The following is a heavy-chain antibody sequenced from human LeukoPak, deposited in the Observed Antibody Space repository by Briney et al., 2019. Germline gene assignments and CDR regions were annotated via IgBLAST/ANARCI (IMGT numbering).Heavy chain of an antibody. V-gene: IGHV3-15*01. CDR2: IKSKTDGGTT. J-gene: IGHJ4*02. Sequence: GRSLRLSCAASGFTFSNAWMSWVRQAPGKGLEWVGRIKSKTDGGTTDYAAPVKGRFTISRDDSKNTLYLQMNSLKTEDTAVYYCTTAEWLYPTLDYWGQGTLVTVSS. CDR1: GFTFSNAW. D-gene: IGHD3-3*01. CDR3: TTAEWLYPTLDY.